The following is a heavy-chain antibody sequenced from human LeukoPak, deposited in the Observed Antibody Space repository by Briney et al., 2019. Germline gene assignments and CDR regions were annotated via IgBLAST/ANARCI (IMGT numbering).Heavy chain of an antibody. D-gene: IGHD6-13*01. CDR2: VSNNGDST. Sequence: GGSLRLSCAASGFTFSAYGMTWVRQAPGKGLECVSTVSNNGDSTYYADSVKGRFTISRDNSKNTLYLQMNSLRAEDMAVYYCAGRGIAHSWGQGTLVTVSS. J-gene: IGHJ1*01. CDR1: GFTFSAYG. CDR3: AGRGIAHS. V-gene: IGHV3-23*01.